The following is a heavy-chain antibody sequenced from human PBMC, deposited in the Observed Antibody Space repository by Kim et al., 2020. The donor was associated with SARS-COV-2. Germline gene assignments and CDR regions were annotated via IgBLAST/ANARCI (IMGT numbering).Heavy chain of an antibody. CDR1: GFTFSSYA. CDR3: AKVQTYYDYVWGSYRRKNNYYFDY. D-gene: IGHD3-16*02. Sequence: GGSLRLSCAASGFTFSSYAMSWVRQAPGKGLEWVSAISGSGGSTYYADSGKGRFTISRDTSKNTLYLQMNSLRAEDTAVYYCAKVQTYYDYVWGSYRRKNNYYFDYWGQGTLVTVSS. V-gene: IGHV3-23*01. J-gene: IGHJ4*02. CDR2: ISGSGGST.